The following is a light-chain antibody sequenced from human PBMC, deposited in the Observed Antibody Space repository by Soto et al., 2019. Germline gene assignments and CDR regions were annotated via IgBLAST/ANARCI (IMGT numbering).Light chain of an antibody. CDR3: QQYKSFSRT. Sequence: DIQMTQSPSTLSAFVGDRVTITCRASQSINTWLAWYQQKPGKAPKLLIYKASSLQSGVPSRFSGSGAGTEFVLTISSLQPDDFATYYCQQYKSFSRTFGQGTKVEIK. V-gene: IGKV1-5*03. CDR2: KAS. CDR1: QSINTW. J-gene: IGKJ1*01.